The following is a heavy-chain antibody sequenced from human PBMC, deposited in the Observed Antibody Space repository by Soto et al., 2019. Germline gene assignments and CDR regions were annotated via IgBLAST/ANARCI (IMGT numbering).Heavy chain of an antibody. CDR1: GFTFSSYS. Sequence: SLRLSCAASGFTFSSYSMNWVRQAPGKGLEWVAVISYDGSNKYYADSVKGRFTISRDNSKNTLYLQMNSLRAEDTAVYYCARSRMVYAPFDYWGQGTLVTVSS. D-gene: IGHD2-8*01. CDR2: ISYDGSNK. V-gene: IGHV3-30*03. J-gene: IGHJ4*02. CDR3: ARSRMVYAPFDY.